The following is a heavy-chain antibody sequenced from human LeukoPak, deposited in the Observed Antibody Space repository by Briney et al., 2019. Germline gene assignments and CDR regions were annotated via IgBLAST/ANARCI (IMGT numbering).Heavy chain of an antibody. D-gene: IGHD6-19*01. J-gene: IGHJ4*02. CDR2: IYYSGST. Sequence: SETLSLTCTVSGGSISSYYWSWIRQPPGKGLEWIGYIYYSGSTNYNPSLKSRVTISIDTSKNQFSLKLCSVTAADTAVYYCAAESERWLVRSWGQGTLVTVSS. CDR1: GGSISSYY. CDR3: AAESERWLVRS. V-gene: IGHV4-59*01.